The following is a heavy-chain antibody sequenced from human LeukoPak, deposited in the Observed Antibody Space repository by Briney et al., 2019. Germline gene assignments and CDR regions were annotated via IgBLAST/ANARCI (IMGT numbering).Heavy chain of an antibody. V-gene: IGHV4-59*08. CDR2: IYYSGST. CDR1: GGSISSYY. Sequence: SETLSLTCTVSGGSISSYYWSWIRQPPGKGLEWIGYIYYSGSTNYNPSLKSRVTISVDTSKNQFSLKLSSVTAADTAVYYCARGEVAATFLGDYYYGMDVWGQGTTVTVSS. D-gene: IGHD2-15*01. CDR3: ARGEVAATFLGDYYYGMDV. J-gene: IGHJ6*02.